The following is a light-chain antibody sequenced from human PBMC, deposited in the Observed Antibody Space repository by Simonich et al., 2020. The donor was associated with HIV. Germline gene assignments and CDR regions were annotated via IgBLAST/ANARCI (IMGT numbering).Light chain of an antibody. Sequence: DIVMTQSPDSLAVSLGERATINCKSSRSVLYSSNNKNYLAWYQQKPGQPPKLLIYWASTRESGVPDRFSASGSGTDFTLTISSLQAEDVAFYYCQQYYSIPPTFGQGTKVEIK. V-gene: IGKV4-1*01. J-gene: IGKJ1*01. CDR3: QQYYSIPPT. CDR2: WAS. CDR1: RSVLYSSNNKNY.